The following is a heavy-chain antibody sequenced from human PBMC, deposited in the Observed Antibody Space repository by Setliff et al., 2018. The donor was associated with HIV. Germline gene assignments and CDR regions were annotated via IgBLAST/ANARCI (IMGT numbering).Heavy chain of an antibody. Sequence: SVKVSCKASGGTFSSYAISWVRQAPGQGLAWMGGIIPILGIANYAQKFQGRVTMTEDTSTDTAYMELSSLRSEDTAVYYCATIDSGYSYWGQGTLVTVSS. CDR1: GGTFSSYA. J-gene: IGHJ4*02. CDR2: IIPILGIA. D-gene: IGHD3-22*01. V-gene: IGHV1-69*10. CDR3: ATIDSGYSY.